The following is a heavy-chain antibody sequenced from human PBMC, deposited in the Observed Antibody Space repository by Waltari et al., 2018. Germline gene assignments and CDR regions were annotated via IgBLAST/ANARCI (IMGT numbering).Heavy chain of an antibody. J-gene: IGHJ4*02. Sequence: EVQLVESGGGLVQPGGSLRLSCAASGFTFSSYEMNWVRQAPGKGLEWVSYISSSGSTIYYADSVKGRFTISRDNAKNSLYLQMNSLRAEDTAVYYCARDSPPQGSSSWYDRVDYWGQGTLVTVSS. D-gene: IGHD6-13*01. CDR3: ARDSPPQGSSSWYDRVDY. V-gene: IGHV3-48*03. CDR1: GFTFSSYE. CDR2: ISSSGSTI.